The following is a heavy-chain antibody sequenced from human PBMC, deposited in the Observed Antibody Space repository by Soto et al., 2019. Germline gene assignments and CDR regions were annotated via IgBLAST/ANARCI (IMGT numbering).Heavy chain of an antibody. J-gene: IGHJ6*02. Sequence: KPSETLSLTCTVPGGSISSSSYYWGWIRQPPGKGLEWIGSIYYSGSTYYNPSLKSRVPISVDTSKNQFSLKMSSVTAADTAVYYCARLSPGYSSGLLLDYYGMDVWGQGTTVTVSS. CDR3: ARLSPGYSSGLLLDYYGMDV. V-gene: IGHV4-39*01. CDR2: IYYSGST. D-gene: IGHD6-19*01. CDR1: GGSISSSSYY.